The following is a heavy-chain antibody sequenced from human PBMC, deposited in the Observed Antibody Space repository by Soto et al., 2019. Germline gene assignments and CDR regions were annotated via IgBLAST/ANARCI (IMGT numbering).Heavy chain of an antibody. CDR1: GYTFTSYD. CDR2: MNPNSGNT. D-gene: IGHD2-15*01. CDR3: ARMRGFLAGVDYFDY. V-gene: IGHV1-8*01. Sequence: QVQLVQSGAEVKKPGASVKVSCKASGYTFTSYDINWVRQATGQGLEWMGWMNPNSGNTGYAQKFQGRVTMTRDTSIRTAYMELGSLRSEDTAVYYCARMRGFLAGVDYFDYWGEGTLVTVCS. J-gene: IGHJ4*02.